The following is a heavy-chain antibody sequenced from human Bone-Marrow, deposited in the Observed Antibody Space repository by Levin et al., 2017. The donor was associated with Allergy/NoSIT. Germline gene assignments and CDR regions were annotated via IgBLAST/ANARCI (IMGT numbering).Heavy chain of an antibody. D-gene: IGHD6-13*01. CDR1: GYTFSDYY. Sequence: GESLKISCSVSGYTFSDYYIHWIRQTPGQGLEWIGWIDPTRGATQFAEKFHASFVLPRDSSISTAYMELGKLRSDDTALYYCARGGASSNDYWGQGTLVTVSS. J-gene: IGHJ4*02. CDR2: IDPTRGAT. V-gene: IGHV1-2*02. CDR3: ARGGASSNDY.